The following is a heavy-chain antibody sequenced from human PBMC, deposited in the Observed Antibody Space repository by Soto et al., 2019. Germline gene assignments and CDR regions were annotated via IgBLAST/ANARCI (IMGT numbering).Heavy chain of an antibody. CDR1: GGSISSYY. CDR2: IYYSGST. V-gene: IGHV4-59*01. D-gene: IGHD3-22*01. J-gene: IGHJ4*02. CDR3: ASYYYDSSGYLSFDY. Sequence: SETLSLTCTVSGGSISSYYWSWIRQPPGKGLEWIGYIYYSGSTNYNPSLKSRVTISVDTSKNQFSLKLSSVTAADTAVYYCASYYYDSSGYLSFDYWGQGTLVTVSS.